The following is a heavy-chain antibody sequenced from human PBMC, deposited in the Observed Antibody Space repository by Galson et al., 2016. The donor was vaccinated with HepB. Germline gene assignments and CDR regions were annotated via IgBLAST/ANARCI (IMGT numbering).Heavy chain of an antibody. Sequence: SETLSLTCAVYGGSFSDYCWTWPPGKGLEWIGEINHSGSTNYNPSLKSRVTISVDTSKNQFSLKLSSVTAADTAVYYCARGDNPDYGDYASAYYYMDVWGKGTTVTVSS. CDR1: GGSFSDYC. CDR3: ARGDNPDYGDYASAYYYMDV. J-gene: IGHJ6*03. CDR2: INHSGST. D-gene: IGHD4-17*01. V-gene: IGHV4-34*01.